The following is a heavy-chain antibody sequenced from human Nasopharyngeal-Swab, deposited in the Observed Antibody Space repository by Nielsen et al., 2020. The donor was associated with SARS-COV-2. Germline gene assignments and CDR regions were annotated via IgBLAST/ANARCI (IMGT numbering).Heavy chain of an antibody. Sequence: GGSLRLSCAASGFTFDDYAMHWVRQAPGKGLEWVSGISRNSGSIGYADSVKGRFTISRDNAKNSLYLQMNSLRAEDTALYYCAKGGLMVRWHAFDYWGQGTLVTVSS. J-gene: IGHJ4*02. D-gene: IGHD2-8*01. CDR3: AKGGLMVRWHAFDY. V-gene: IGHV3-9*01. CDR2: ISRNSGSI. CDR1: GFTFDDYA.